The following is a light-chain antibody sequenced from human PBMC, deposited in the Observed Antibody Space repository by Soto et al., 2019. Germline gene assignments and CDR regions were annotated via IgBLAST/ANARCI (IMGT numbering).Light chain of an antibody. CDR3: QVWDGDSAHPV. J-gene: IGLJ2*01. CDR2: SNT. CDR1: SFNIGTYT. V-gene: IGLV1-44*01. Sequence: QSVLTQPPSVSGTPGQTVTLSCSGSSFNIGTYTVNWYQQLPGTAPRLLIYSNTQRPSGVPDRFSGSKSGNTATLTISRVAAGDEADYHCQVWDGDSAHPVFGGGTKLTVL.